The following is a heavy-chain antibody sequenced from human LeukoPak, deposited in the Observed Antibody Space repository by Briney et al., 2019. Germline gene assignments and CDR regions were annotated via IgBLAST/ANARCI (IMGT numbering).Heavy chain of an antibody. CDR1: GYTFTAHY. CDR3: ARDIYYDSSGYWWEPLDY. CDR2: INHNSGGT. Sequence: ASVKVSCEASGYTFTAHYLHWVRQGPGQGLEWMAWINHNSGGTKYAEKFQGRVTVTRDTSTSTAYMELRSLRSDDTAVYYCARDIYYDSSGYWWEPLDYWGQGTLVTVSS. J-gene: IGHJ4*02. V-gene: IGHV1-2*02. D-gene: IGHD3-22*01.